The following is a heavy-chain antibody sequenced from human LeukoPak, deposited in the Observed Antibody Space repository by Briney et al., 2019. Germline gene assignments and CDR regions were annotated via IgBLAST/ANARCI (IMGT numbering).Heavy chain of an antibody. Sequence: SETLSFTCTVSGGSISSYYWSWIRQPPGKGLEWIGYIYYSGSTNYNPSLKSRVTISVDTSKNQFSLKLSSVTAADTAVYYCARVPMSARSAHAIDIWGQGTMVTVSS. CDR2: IYYSGST. V-gene: IGHV4-59*01. CDR1: GGSISSYY. CDR3: ARVPMSARSAHAIDI. J-gene: IGHJ3*02. D-gene: IGHD1-1*01.